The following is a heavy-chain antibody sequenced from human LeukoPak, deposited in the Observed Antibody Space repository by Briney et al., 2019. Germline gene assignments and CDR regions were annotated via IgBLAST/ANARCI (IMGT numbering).Heavy chain of an antibody. CDR3: TRDQEGSDY. J-gene: IGHJ4*02. Sequence: GGSLRLTCVASGFTFSSYSMNWVRQAPGKGLEWVSYITRSSSAKFYADSVKGRFTISRDNAENLLYLQMNSLRAEDTAVYYCTRDQEGSDYWGQGTLVTVSS. CDR2: ITRSSSAK. V-gene: IGHV3-48*01. CDR1: GFTFSSYS.